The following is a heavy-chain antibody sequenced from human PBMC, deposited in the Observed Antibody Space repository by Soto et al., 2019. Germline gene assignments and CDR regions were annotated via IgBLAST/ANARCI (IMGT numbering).Heavy chain of an antibody. CDR2: IYYSGST. J-gene: IGHJ2*01. CDR1: GGSISSYY. V-gene: IGHV4-59*01. CDR3: ANFNWDFDL. Sequence: QVQLQESGPGLVKPSETLSLTCTVSGGSISSYYWSWFRQPPGKGLEWIGYIYYSGSTNYNPSLKSRSTIAVDTSKNQFSLKLSSVTAADTAVYYCANFNWDFDLWGRGPLVTVSS.